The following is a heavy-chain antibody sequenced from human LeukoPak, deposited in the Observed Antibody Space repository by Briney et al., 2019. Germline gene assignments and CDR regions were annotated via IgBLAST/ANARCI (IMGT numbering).Heavy chain of an antibody. CDR2: LNHSGST. V-gene: IGHV4-34*01. D-gene: IGHD6-13*01. J-gene: IGHJ4*02. CDR3: ARGRRSRHFDY. CDR1: GGSFSGYY. Sequence: SETLSLTCGVYGGSFSGYYWSWIRQPPGKGLEWIGELNHSGSTNYNPSLKSRVTISVDTSKNQFALKLSSVTAADTAVYYCARGRRSRHFDYWGQGPLVTVSS.